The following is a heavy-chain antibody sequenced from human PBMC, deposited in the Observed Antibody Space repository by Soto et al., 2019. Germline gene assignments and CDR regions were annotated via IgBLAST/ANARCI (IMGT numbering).Heavy chain of an antibody. V-gene: IGHV3-23*01. CDR1: GFTFSSYA. Sequence: EVQLLESGGGLVQPGGSLRLSCAASGFTFSSYAMSWVRQAPGKGLEWVSAISGSGGSTYYADSVKGRFTISRDNSKNTLYLQMNSLRAEDTAVYYCAKDPYCSGGSCYSYYFDCWDQGTLVTVSS. D-gene: IGHD2-15*01. CDR3: AKDPYCSGGSCYSYYFDC. J-gene: IGHJ4*02. CDR2: ISGSGGST.